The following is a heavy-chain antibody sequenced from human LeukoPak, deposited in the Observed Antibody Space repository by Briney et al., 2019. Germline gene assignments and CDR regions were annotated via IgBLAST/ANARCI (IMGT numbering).Heavy chain of an antibody. Sequence: PGGSLRLSCAASEFTVSSNYMSWVRQAPGKGLEWVSVIYSADTTYYADSVKGRFTISRDNSKNTLYLQMSSLRAEDTAVYYCARGGSWNDFDYWGQGTLVTVSS. CDR3: ARGGSWNDFDY. CDR1: EFTVSSNY. V-gene: IGHV3-53*01. CDR2: IYSADTT. J-gene: IGHJ4*02. D-gene: IGHD1-26*01.